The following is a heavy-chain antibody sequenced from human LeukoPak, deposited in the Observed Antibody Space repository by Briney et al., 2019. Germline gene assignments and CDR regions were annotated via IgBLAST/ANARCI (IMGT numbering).Heavy chain of an antibody. CDR2: IYTGGTT. CDR1: GGSISSGGYY. Sequence: ETLSLTCTVSGGSISSGGYYWSWIRQAPGKGLEWVSVIYTGGTTYYADSVKGRFTISRDNSKNTLYLQMNSLRAEDTAVYYCNSGSYSSIPNFFDYWGQGTLVTVSS. CDR3: NSGSYSSIPNFFDY. J-gene: IGHJ4*02. D-gene: IGHD3-10*01. V-gene: IGHV3-53*01.